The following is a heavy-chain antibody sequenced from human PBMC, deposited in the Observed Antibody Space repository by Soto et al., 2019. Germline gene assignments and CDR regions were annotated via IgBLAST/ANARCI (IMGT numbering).Heavy chain of an antibody. J-gene: IGHJ4*02. D-gene: IGHD2-2*01. V-gene: IGHV1-3*01. CDR2: ISNAGSGNT. Sequence: ASVKVSCKTSGYPFPSLEVRWIRQAPGQRPEWMGGISNAGSGNTKYSQKFQDRLTITGDKRATTVYMALSSLTSEDTATYYCARESNHYQDFFQNWGQGTQVTVSS. CDR3: ARESNHYQDFFQN. CDR1: GYPFPSLE.